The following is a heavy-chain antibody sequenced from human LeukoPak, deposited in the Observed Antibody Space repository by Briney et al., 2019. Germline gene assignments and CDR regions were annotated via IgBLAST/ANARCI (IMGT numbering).Heavy chain of an antibody. CDR2: IWYDGHNK. CDR3: AREWGLIAVAGGPGY. D-gene: IGHD6-19*01. J-gene: IGHJ4*02. CDR1: GFTFSKYG. Sequence: GGSLRLSCVASGFTFSKYGMHWVRQAPGKGLEWLAIIWYDGHNKYYADSVKGRFTISRDNSKNTLFLEMTDLRAEDTAVYYCAREWGLIAVAGGPGYWGQGALVTVSS. V-gene: IGHV3-33*01.